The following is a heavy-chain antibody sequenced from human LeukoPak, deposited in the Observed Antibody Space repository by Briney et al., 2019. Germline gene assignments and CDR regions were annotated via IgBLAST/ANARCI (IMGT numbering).Heavy chain of an antibody. CDR2: IHGDGST. D-gene: IGHD2-21*02. CDR3: ARGESSDCTCIDY. Sequence: GGSLRLSCATSGFTVSSRYMSWGRKAPGKGLEWVSVIHGDGSTYYADSVKGRFTISRDNSKNTLSLQMNSLRAEDTAVYYCARGESSDCTCIDYWGQGTLVSVSS. V-gene: IGHV3-53*01. CDR1: GFTVSSRY. J-gene: IGHJ4*02.